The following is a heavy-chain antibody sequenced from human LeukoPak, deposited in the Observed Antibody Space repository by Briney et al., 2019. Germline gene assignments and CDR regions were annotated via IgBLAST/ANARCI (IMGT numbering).Heavy chain of an antibody. CDR3: ALGEYSGYDFQSAPMPPFGY. Sequence: GRSLRLSCAASGFTFTSYRMHWVRQAPGKGLEWVAVISYDGSNKYYADSVKGRFTISRDNSKNTLYLQMNSLRAEDTAVYYCALGEYSGYDFQSAPMPPFGYWGEGTLVTVSS. CDR2: ISYDGSNK. J-gene: IGHJ4*02. D-gene: IGHD5-12*01. CDR1: GFTFTSYR. V-gene: IGHV3-30*03.